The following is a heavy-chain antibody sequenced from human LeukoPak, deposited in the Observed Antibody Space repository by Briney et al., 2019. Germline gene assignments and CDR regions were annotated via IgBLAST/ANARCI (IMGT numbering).Heavy chain of an antibody. V-gene: IGHV4-39*07. CDR3: ARRLTGSGSYYRSIKRGPFDY. Sequence: SETLSLTCTVSGGSISSANYYWGWIRQPPGKGLEWIGEINHSGSTNYNPSLKSRVTISVDTSKNQFSLKLSSVTAADTAVYYCARRLTGSGSYYRSIKRGPFDYWGQGTLVTVSS. D-gene: IGHD3-10*01. J-gene: IGHJ4*02. CDR1: GGSISSANYY. CDR2: INHSGST.